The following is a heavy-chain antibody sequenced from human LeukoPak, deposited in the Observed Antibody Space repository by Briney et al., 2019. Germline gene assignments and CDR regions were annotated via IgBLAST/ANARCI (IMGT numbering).Heavy chain of an antibody. J-gene: IGHJ4*02. CDR3: ARHRSSGWYFDY. D-gene: IGHD6-19*01. CDR1: GGSFSGYY. Sequence: SETLSLTCAVYGGSFSGYYWSWIRQPPGKGLEWIGSIYYSGSTYYNPSLKSRVTISVDTSKNQFSLKLSSVTAADTAVYYCARHRSSGWYFDYWGQGTLVTVSS. CDR2: IYYSGST. V-gene: IGHV4-34*01.